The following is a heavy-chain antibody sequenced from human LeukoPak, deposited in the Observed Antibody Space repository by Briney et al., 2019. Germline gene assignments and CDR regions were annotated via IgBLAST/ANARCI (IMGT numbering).Heavy chain of an antibody. J-gene: IGHJ4*02. CDR3: TTHLPYNY. CDR2: IKSKTDGGTT. V-gene: IGHV3-15*01. D-gene: IGHD1-14*01. CDR1: GFTFTNAW. Sequence: KTGGSLRLSCAASGFTFTNAWMSWVRQAPGKGLEWVGRIKSKTDGGTTDYAAPVKGRLTISRDDSKNTLFLQMNSLKTEDTAVYYCTTHLPYNYWGQGNLGTVSS.